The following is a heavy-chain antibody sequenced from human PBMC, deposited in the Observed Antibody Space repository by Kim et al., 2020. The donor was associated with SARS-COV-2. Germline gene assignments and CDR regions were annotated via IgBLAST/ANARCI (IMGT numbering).Heavy chain of an antibody. CDR3: ARGLLWDIIVVPAAYWFDP. Sequence: SETLSLTCTVSGGSISSGGYYWSWIRQHPGKGLEWIGYIYYSGSTYYNPSLKSRVTISVDTSKNQFSLKLSSVTAADTAVYYCARGLLWDIIVVPAAYWFDPWGQGTLVTVSS. CDR1: GGSISSGGYY. J-gene: IGHJ5*02. V-gene: IGHV4-31*03. CDR2: IYYSGST. D-gene: IGHD2-2*01.